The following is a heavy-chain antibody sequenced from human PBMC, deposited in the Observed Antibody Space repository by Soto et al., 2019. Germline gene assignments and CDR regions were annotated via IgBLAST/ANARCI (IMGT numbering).Heavy chain of an antibody. Sequence: GGSLRLSCAASGFTFSSYVMHWVRQAPGKGLEWVAVISYDGSNKYYADSVKGRFTISRDNSKNTLYLQMNSLRAEDTAVYYCAREYCSGGSCYPPLGWFDPWGQGTLVTVSS. V-gene: IGHV3-30-3*01. CDR3: AREYCSGGSCYPPLGWFDP. CDR2: ISYDGSNK. CDR1: GFTFSSYV. D-gene: IGHD2-15*01. J-gene: IGHJ5*02.